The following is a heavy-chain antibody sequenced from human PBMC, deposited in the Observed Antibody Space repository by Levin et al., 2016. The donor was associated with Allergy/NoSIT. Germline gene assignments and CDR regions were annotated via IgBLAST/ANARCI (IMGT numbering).Heavy chain of an antibody. CDR3: ARVNVPKVTTYGFHI. J-gene: IGHJ3*02. V-gene: IGHV1-18*01. CDR1: GYTFTSHA. D-gene: IGHD3-10*01. CDR2: ISPNTGNT. Sequence: ASVKVSCKSSGYTFTSHAITWVRQAPGQGLEWMGWISPNTGNTDETENFQGRLTMTTDTTTSTAYMELRSLRSDDTAVYYCARVNVPKVTTYGFHIWGQGTMVTVSS.